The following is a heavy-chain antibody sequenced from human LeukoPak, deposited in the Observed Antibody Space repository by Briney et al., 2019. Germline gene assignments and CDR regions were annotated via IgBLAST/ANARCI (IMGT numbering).Heavy chain of an antibody. D-gene: IGHD2-15*01. V-gene: IGHV4-59*01. Sequence: PSETLSLTCTVSGGSISSYYWSWIRQPPGKGLEWIGYIYYSGSTNYNPSLKSRVTISVDTSKNQFSLKLSSVTAADTAVYYCARDCYCSGASCYSGSQTGGWFDPWGQGTLVTVSS. CDR2: IYYSGST. CDR3: ARDCYCSGASCYSGSQTGGWFDP. J-gene: IGHJ5*02. CDR1: GGSISSYY.